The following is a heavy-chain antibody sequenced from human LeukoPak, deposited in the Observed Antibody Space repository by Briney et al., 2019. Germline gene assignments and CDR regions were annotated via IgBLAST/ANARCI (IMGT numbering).Heavy chain of an antibody. J-gene: IGHJ6*02. V-gene: IGHV4-59*01. D-gene: IGHD3-10*01. CDR2: IYYSGST. CDR1: GGSISSYY. Sequence: PSETLSLTCTVSGGSISSYYWSWIRQPPGKGLEWIGYIYYSGSTNYNPSLKSRVTISVDTSKNQFSLKLSSVTAADTAVYYCARSRPGSGTHSPFYYYYGMDVWGQGTTVTVSS. CDR3: ARSRPGSGTHSPFYYYYGMDV.